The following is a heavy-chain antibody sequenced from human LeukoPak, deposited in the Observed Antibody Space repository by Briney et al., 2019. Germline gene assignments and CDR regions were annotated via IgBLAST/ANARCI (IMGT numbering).Heavy chain of an antibody. J-gene: IGHJ4*02. CDR2: IGGYNGDT. CDR3: ARDITGGEDY. CDR1: GYTFTRYS. D-gene: IGHD1-20*01. V-gene: IGHV1-18*01. Sequence: GSSVKVSCKASGYTFTRYSITWFRQAPGQGLEWMGWIGGYNGDTKYPQKFQDRVTVTTDTSSTTVYMELRSLRSDDPAVYYCARDITGGEDYWGQGPWSPSPQ.